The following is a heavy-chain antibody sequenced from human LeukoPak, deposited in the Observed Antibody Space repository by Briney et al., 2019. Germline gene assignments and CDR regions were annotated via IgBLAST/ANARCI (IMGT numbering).Heavy chain of an antibody. D-gene: IGHD1-26*01. J-gene: IGHJ4*02. V-gene: IGHV3-30*04. CDR1: GFTFSNYA. Sequence: GRSLRLSCAASGFTFSNYAMHWVRQAPGKGLEWVALISYDASSKYHADSVKGRFTISRDNSKNTLSLQMNGLRPEDTAVYYCARGGVVGGTTYRYFDYWGQGTLVTVSS. CDR3: ARGGVVGGTTYRYFDY. CDR2: ISYDASSK.